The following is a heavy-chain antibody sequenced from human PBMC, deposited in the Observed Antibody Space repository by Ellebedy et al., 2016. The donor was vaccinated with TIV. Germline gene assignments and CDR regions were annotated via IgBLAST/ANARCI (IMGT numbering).Heavy chain of an antibody. Sequence: PGGSLRLSCAASGFTFSSYGMHWVRQAPGKGLEWVAVISYDGSNKYSAASVKGRFTISRDNSKNTLYLQMNSLRVEDTAVYYCATSSGYGTGWYGRNGHWGQGTLVTVSS. D-gene: IGHD6-19*01. J-gene: IGHJ4*02. CDR3: ATSSGYGTGWYGRNGH. CDR2: ISYDGSNK. V-gene: IGHV3-30*03. CDR1: GFTFSSYG.